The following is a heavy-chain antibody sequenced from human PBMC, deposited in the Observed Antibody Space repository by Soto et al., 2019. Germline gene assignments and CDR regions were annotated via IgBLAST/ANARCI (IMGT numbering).Heavy chain of an antibody. CDR1: GFSISSYS. Sequence: EVQLAESGGGLVKPGGSLRLSCAASGFSISSYSMNWVRQAPGKGLEWVSSISTSSHHSQYADSVRGRFTISRDNAKNSLSLQMDSLRDEDTAVYHCVPDVVAIAATGYWVQGTLVSVSS. CDR2: ISTSSHHS. D-gene: IGHD2-15*01. CDR3: VPDVVAIAATGY. J-gene: IGHJ4*02. V-gene: IGHV3-21*01.